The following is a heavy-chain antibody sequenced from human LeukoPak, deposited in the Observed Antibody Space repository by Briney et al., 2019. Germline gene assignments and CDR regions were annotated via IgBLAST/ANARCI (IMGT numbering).Heavy chain of an antibody. CDR2: IYHSGST. J-gene: IGHJ3*02. Sequence: SETLSLTCTVSGGSISSGGYYWSWIRQPPGKGLEWIGYIYHSGSTYYNPSLKSRVTISVDRSKNQFSLKLSSVTAADTAVYYCAREVVPAFDIWGQGTMVTVSS. CDR1: GGSISSGGYY. D-gene: IGHD2-2*01. CDR3: AREVVPAFDI. V-gene: IGHV4-30-2*01.